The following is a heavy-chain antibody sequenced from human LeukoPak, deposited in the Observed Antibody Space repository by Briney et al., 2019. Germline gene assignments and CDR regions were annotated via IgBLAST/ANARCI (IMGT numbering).Heavy chain of an antibody. CDR3: AREALSEDYGLDV. CDR2: ICPGDSDG. V-gene: IGHV5-51*01. Sequence: GESLKISCQGSGYRFSIHCFGWVRQAPGKGLEWMGGICPGDSDGRYSPSFQGRVRVSVDKSFSTVYVQWNNLKTSDTAMYYCAREALSEDYGLDVWGQGTTVTVSS. J-gene: IGHJ6*02. CDR1: GYRFSIHC.